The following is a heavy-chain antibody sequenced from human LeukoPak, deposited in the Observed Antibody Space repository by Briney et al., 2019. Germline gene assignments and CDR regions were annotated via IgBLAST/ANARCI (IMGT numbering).Heavy chain of an antibody. D-gene: IGHD3-22*01. CDR3: VRDPPYDSSAPL. CDR2: ISSSSSYI. J-gene: IGHJ4*02. Sequence: PGGSLRLSCAASGFTFSSYSMNWVRQAPGKGLEWVSSISSSSSYIYYADSVKGRFTFSRDNAKNSLYLQMNSLRVEDTAVYYCVRDPPYDSSAPLWGQGTLVTVSS. V-gene: IGHV3-21*01. CDR1: GFTFSSYS.